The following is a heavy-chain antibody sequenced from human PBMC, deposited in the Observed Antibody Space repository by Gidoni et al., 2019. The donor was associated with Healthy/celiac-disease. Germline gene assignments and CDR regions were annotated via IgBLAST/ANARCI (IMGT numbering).Heavy chain of an antibody. CDR1: GFTFSSYA. D-gene: IGHD2-15*01. Sequence: EVQLLESGRGLVQPEGSLRLSCAASGFTFSSYAMSWVRQTPGKGLEWVSAISGSGGSTYYADSVKGRFTISRDNSKNTLYLQMNSLRAEDTAVYYCAKGSVGWSPHSYYFDYWGQGTLVTVSS. V-gene: IGHV3-23*01. CDR3: AKGSVGWSPHSYYFDY. CDR2: ISGSGGST. J-gene: IGHJ4*02.